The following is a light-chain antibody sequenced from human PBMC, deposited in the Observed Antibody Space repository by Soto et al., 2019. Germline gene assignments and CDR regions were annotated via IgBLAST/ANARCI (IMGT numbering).Light chain of an antibody. V-gene: IGKV3D-20*02. CDR3: QQRSNWPPS. CDR2: AAS. J-gene: IGKJ1*01. Sequence: EIVLTQSPGTLSLSPGERATLSCRASQSVSSSYLAWYQQKPGQAPRLLIYAASNRATGIPARFSGSGSGTDFTLTISSLEPEDFAVYYCQQRSNWPPSFGQGTKVDIK. CDR1: QSVSSSY.